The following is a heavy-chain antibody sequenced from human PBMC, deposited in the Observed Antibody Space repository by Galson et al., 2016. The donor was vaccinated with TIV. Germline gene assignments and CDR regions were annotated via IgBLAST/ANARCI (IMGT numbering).Heavy chain of an antibody. Sequence: HWVRQAPGKGLEWVAFIAYDGSSRNYADSVKGRFTISRDNSKNRLNLHMNSLRPEDTAVYYCARTFNSYYIDYWGQGTLVPVSS. D-gene: IGHD5-24*01. J-gene: IGHJ4*02. V-gene: IGHV3-30-3*01. CDR3: ARTFNSYYIDY. CDR2: IAYDGSSR.